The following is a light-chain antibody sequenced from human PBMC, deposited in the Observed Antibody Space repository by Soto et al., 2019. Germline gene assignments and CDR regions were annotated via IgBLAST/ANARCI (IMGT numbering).Light chain of an antibody. CDR1: QSILTW. Sequence: DIQMTQSPSTLSASVGDRVTITCRASQSILTWLARYQQKPGKAPKLLIYDASNLQSGVPSRFSGSVSGTEFTLTISSLQPDDFATYYCQQYNTDSGTFGQGTKVDIK. V-gene: IGKV1-5*01. CDR3: QQYNTDSGT. CDR2: DAS. J-gene: IGKJ1*01.